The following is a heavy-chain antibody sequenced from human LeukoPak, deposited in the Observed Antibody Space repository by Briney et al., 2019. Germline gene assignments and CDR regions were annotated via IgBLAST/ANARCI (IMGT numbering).Heavy chain of an antibody. D-gene: IGHD3-3*01. CDR1: GYTFTSYD. CDR2: MNPNSGNT. V-gene: IGHV1-8*01. CDR3: AREPATIFGVVTAPIYYYYGMDV. Sequence: ASVKVSCKASGYTFTSYDINWVRQATGQGLEWMGRMNPNSGNTGYAQKFQGRVTMTRNTSISTAYMELSSLRSEDTAVYYCAREPATIFGVVTAPIYYYYGMDVWGQGTTVTVSS. J-gene: IGHJ6*02.